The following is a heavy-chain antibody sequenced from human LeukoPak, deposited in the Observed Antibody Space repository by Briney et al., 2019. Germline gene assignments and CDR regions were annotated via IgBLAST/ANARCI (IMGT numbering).Heavy chain of an antibody. CDR3: AREGMVATFDY. CDR1: GFTFSSYS. D-gene: IGHD5-12*01. V-gene: IGHV3-21*01. CDR2: ISSSSSYI. J-gene: IGHJ4*02. Sequence: GGSLRLSCAASGFTFSSYSMNWVRQAPGKGLEWVSSISSSSSYIYYADSVKGGFTISRDKAKNSLYLQMNSLRAEDTAIYYCAREGMVATFDYWGQGTLVTVSS.